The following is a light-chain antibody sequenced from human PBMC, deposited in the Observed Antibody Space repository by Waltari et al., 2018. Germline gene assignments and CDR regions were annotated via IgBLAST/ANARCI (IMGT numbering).Light chain of an antibody. V-gene: IGLV1-47*01. Sequence: QSVLTQPPSMSGTPGQRVTISCSGSSSNIGNNYVCWYQQLPGTAPKLLIYNRDQRPSGVPDRFSGPTSGTSASLAISGLRSEDDGDYYCAAWDDSVTGEVFGGGTRLTVL. CDR3: AAWDDSVTGEV. J-gene: IGLJ3*02. CDR1: SSNIGNNY. CDR2: NRD.